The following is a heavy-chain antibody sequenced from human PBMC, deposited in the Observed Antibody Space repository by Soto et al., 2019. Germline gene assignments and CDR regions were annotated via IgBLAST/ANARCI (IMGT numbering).Heavy chain of an antibody. CDR2: ISSSGSTI. V-gene: IGHV3-11*04. J-gene: IGHJ5*02. D-gene: IGHD4-17*01. CDR1: GFTFSDYY. Sequence: GGSLRLSCAASGFTFSDYYMSWIRQAPGKGLGWFSYISSSGSTIYYADSVKGRFTISRDNAKNSLYLQMNTLRAEDTAVYYCAREGGDLNWFDPWGQGTLVTVSS. CDR3: AREGGDLNWFDP.